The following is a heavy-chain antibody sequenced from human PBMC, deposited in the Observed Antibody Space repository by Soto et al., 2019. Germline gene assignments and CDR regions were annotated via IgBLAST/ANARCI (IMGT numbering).Heavy chain of an antibody. D-gene: IGHD3-10*01. CDR2: SRNKANSYTT. CDR1: GFTFSDHY. CDR3: ARAGLNYYDSGSYTYHFGMDV. V-gene: IGHV3-72*01. J-gene: IGHJ6*02. Sequence: EVQLVESGGGLVQPGGSLRLSCAASGFTFSDHYMDWVRQAPGKGLEWVGRSRNKANSYTTEYAASVKGRLTISRDESKNSLYLLMNSLKIEDTAVYYCARAGLNYYDSGSYTYHFGMDVWGQGTTVTVSS.